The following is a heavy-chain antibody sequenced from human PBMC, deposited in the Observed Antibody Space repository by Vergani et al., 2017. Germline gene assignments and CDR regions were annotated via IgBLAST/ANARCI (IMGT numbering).Heavy chain of an antibody. CDR1: GYSISSGYY. J-gene: IGHJ5*02. V-gene: IGHV4-38-2*01. D-gene: IGHD6-13*01. CDR3: AGDTHSWQRADR. Sequence: QVKLQESGPGLVKPSETLSLTCAVSGYSISSGYYWGWIRQPPGKGLEWIGSIYHSGSTYYNPSLKSRVTISVDTSKSQFSLRLTSVTAADSAIYYCAGDTHSWQRADRWGQGLLVSVSS. CDR2: IYHSGST.